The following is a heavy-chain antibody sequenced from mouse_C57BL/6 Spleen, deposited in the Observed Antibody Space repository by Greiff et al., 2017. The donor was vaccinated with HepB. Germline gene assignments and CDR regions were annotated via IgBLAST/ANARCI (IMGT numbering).Heavy chain of an antibody. J-gene: IGHJ3*01. V-gene: IGHV1-69*01. CDR3: ARRGANWPWFAY. CDR2: IDPSDSYT. Sequence: QVQLQQPGAELVMPGASVKLSCKASGYTFTSYWMHWVKQRPGQGLEWIGEIDPSDSYTTYNQKFKGKSTLTVDKSSSTAYMQLSSLTSEDSAVYYCARRGANWPWFAYWGEGTLVTVSA. D-gene: IGHD4-1*01. CDR1: GYTFTSYW.